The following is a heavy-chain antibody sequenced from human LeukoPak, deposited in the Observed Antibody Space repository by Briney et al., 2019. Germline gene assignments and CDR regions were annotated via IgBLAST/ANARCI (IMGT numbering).Heavy chain of an antibody. CDR1: AYTFTNYD. Sequence: GASVKVSCKASAYTFTNYDINWVRQATGQGLGWMGWMKPNSGNTGYAQKFQGRVTMTRNTSITTAYMELSSLTSEDTAVYYCATGIVGGTTVGPWGQGTLVTVSS. D-gene: IGHD1-7*01. CDR3: ATGIVGGTTVGP. V-gene: IGHV1-8*01. CDR2: MKPNSGNT. J-gene: IGHJ5*02.